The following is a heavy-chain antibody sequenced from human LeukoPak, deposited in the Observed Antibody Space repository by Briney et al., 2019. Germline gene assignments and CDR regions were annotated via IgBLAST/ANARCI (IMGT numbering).Heavy chain of an antibody. J-gene: IGHJ3*02. D-gene: IGHD3-22*01. CDR2: INHSGST. CDR1: GGSLSGYY. CDR3: ARGSSRYYYYDSSGAFDI. V-gene: IGHV4-34*01. Sequence: SETLSLTCAVYGGSLSGYYWSWIRQPPGKGLEWIGEINHSGSTNYNPSLKSRVTISVDTSKNQFSLKLSSVTAADTAVYYCARGSSRYYYYDSSGAFDIWGQGTMVTVSS.